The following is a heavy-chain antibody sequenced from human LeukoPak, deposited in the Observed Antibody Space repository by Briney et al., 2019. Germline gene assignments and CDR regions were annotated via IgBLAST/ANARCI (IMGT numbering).Heavy chain of an antibody. CDR1: GGSFSDYY. CDR2: LNHSGST. Sequence: SETLSLTCAVYGGSFSDYYWSWIRQPPGKGLEWIGELNHSGSTNYNPSLKSRVTISVDTSKNQFSLQLTSVTAADTAVYYCARGPLDTAVATYYFDNWAQGTLVIVSS. CDR3: ARGPLDTAVATYYFDN. D-gene: IGHD5-18*01. V-gene: IGHV4-34*01. J-gene: IGHJ4*02.